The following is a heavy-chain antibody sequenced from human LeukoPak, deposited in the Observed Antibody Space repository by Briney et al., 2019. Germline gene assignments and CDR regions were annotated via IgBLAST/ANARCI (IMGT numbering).Heavy chain of an antibody. CDR3: AFVGVLMPIDY. CDR1: GFTFDDYA. V-gene: IGHV3-9*01. CDR2: ISWNSGSI. Sequence: PGGSLRLSCAASGFTFDDYAMHWVRQAPGKGLEWVSGISWNSGSIGYADSVKGRFTISRDNAKNTLYLQMNSLRAEDTAVYYCAFVGVLMPIDYWGQGTLVTVSS. D-gene: IGHD3-16*01. J-gene: IGHJ4*02.